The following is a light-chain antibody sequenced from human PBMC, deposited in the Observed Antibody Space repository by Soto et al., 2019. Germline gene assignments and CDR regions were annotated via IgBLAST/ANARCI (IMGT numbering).Light chain of an antibody. CDR3: QSYDSSLSGYV. V-gene: IGLV1-40*01. CDR1: SPNIGAGYD. J-gene: IGLJ1*01. Sequence: QSVLTQPPSVSGAPGQRVTISCTGSSPNIGAGYDVHWYQQLPGTAPKLLSYGNINRPSGVPDRFSGSKSGTSASLAITGLQAEDEADYYCQSYDSSLSGYVFGTGTKLTVL. CDR2: GNI.